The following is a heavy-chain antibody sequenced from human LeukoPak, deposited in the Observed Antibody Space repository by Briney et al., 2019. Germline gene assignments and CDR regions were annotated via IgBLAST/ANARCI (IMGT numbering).Heavy chain of an antibody. CDR1: GFTFSSYN. CDR3: ARDGGLSARITMVRGVYFDY. D-gene: IGHD3-10*01. CDR2: IWYDGSNK. V-gene: IGHV3-33*08. Sequence: PGGSLRLSCAASGFTFSSYNMNCVRQAPGKGLEWVAVIWYDGSNKYYADSVKGRFTISRDNSKNTLYLQMNSLRAEDTAVYYCARDGGLSARITMVRGVYFDYWGQGTLVTVSS. J-gene: IGHJ4*02.